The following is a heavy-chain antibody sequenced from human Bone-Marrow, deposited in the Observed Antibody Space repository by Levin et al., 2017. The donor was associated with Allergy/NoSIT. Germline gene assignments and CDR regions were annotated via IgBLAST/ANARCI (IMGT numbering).Heavy chain of an antibody. Sequence: GESLKISCAASGFTFSSYGMHWVRQAPGKGLEWVAVISYDGSNKYYADSVKGRFTISRDNSKNTLYLQMNSLRAEDTAVYYCAKSQKVFARRAEYFQHWGQGTLVTVSS. V-gene: IGHV3-30*18. CDR1: GFTFSSYG. CDR2: ISYDGSNK. CDR3: AKSQKVFARRAEYFQH. D-gene: IGHD3-10*02. J-gene: IGHJ1*01.